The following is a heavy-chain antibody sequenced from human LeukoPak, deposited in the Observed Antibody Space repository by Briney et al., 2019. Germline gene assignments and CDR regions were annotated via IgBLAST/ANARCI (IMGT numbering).Heavy chain of an antibody. CDR1: GFTFNNYW. D-gene: IGHD2/OR15-2a*01. Sequence: GGSLRLSCAASGFTFNNYWMSWVRQAPGKGLEWVANIKQDGSEMYYVESVKGRFTISRDNAKNSLFLQMTSLRAEDTAVYYCARDPGRIGFDYWGQGTLVTVSS. V-gene: IGHV3-7*03. J-gene: IGHJ4*02. CDR3: ARDPGRIGFDY. CDR2: IKQDGSEM.